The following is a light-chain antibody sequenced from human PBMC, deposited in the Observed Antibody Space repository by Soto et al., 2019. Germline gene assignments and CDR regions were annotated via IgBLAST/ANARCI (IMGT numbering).Light chain of an antibody. J-gene: IGKJ4*01. CDR3: QQTNTFPLT. CDR1: QDITRW. CDR2: GAS. Sequence: DIQMTQPPSSLSASVGDRFTITCLSSQDITRWLAWYQQKPGKAPKLLIYGASSLQSGVPSRFSGSGSETDFTLTISSLQPEDSATYYCQQTNTFPLTFGGGTKVDIK. V-gene: IGKV1-12*01.